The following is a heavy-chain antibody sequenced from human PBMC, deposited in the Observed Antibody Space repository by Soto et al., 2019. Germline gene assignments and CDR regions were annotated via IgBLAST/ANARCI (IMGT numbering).Heavy chain of an antibody. CDR1: GYTFSNYG. J-gene: IGHJ4*02. D-gene: IGHD5-18*01. Sequence: QVQLVQSGGEVKKPGASVKVSCKASGYTFSNYGISWVRQAPGQGLEWMGWISAYNGHTNYAQKFQGRVTMTTDTSTSAAYMELRSLRSDDTAVYYCARDKPAHRLGRGYSYGWAYWGQGTLVTVSS. V-gene: IGHV1-18*01. CDR3: ARDKPAHRLGRGYSYGWAY. CDR2: ISAYNGHT.